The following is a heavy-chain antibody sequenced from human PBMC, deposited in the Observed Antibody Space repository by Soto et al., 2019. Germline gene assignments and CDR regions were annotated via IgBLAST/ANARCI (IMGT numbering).Heavy chain of an antibody. Sequence: AETLSLTCAVSGDSINNSLCWNLVRQPPEKGLEWIGQMSHSGSTNYNPSLTSRVTISVDKSKKHFSLKLNSVTAADTAVYYCAARHLWGRPWTDRRLDYWGQGTLVTVSS. D-gene: IGHD3-3*02. V-gene: IGHV4-4*02. CDR2: MSHSGST. CDR1: GDSINNSLC. J-gene: IGHJ4*02. CDR3: AARHLWGRPWTDRRLDY.